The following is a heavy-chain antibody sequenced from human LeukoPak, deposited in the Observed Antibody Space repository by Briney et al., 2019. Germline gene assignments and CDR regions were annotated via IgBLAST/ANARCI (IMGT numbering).Heavy chain of an antibody. CDR3: AKQGASSLTARSNH. J-gene: IGHJ5*02. CDR2: IYYIRNT. V-gene: IGHV4-61*08. CDR1: GGSVGSAGYY. Sequence: PSETLSLTCTVSGGSVGSAGYYWSWIRQPPGGGLEWIGYIYYIRNTNYNPSLKSRVTMSLDPSKNQFSLKLNSVTAADTAVYYCAKQGASSLTARSNHWGQGTLVTVSS. D-gene: IGHD6-6*01.